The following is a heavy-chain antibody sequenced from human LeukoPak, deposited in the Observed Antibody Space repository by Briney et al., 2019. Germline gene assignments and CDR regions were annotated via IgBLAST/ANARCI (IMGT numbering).Heavy chain of an antibody. CDR3: AKDGVPNYYGSGSYLDY. V-gene: IGHV3-7*01. CDR1: GFTFSSYW. CDR2: IKQDGSEK. J-gene: IGHJ4*02. D-gene: IGHD3-10*01. Sequence: PGGSLRLSCAASGFTFSSYWMSWVRQAPGKGLEWVANIKQDGSEKYYVDSVKGRFTISRDNAKNSLYLQMNSLRAEDTAVYYCAKDGVPNYYGSGSYLDYWGQGTLVTVSS.